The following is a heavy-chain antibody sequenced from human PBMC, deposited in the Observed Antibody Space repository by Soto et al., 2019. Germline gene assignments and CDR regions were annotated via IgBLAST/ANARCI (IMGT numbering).Heavy chain of an antibody. D-gene: IGHD6-13*01. V-gene: IGHV3-21*01. Sequence: TGGSLRLSCAASGFTFSSYSMNWVRQAPGKGLEWVSSISSSSSYIYYADSVKGRFTISRDNAKNSLYLQMNSLRAEDTAVYYCARDPSQQPLVHLVNWFDPWGQGTLVTVSS. CDR3: ARDPSQQPLVHLVNWFDP. CDR2: ISSSSSYI. J-gene: IGHJ5*02. CDR1: GFTFSSYS.